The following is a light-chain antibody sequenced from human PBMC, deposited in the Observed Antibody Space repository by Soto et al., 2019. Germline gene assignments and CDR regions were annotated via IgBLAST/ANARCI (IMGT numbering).Light chain of an antibody. CDR3: CSYAGSYTYV. CDR1: SSDVGVYDY. J-gene: IGLJ1*01. Sequence: QSALTQPRSVSGSPGQSVTISCTGTSSDVGVYDYVSWHQQHPGKAPRVLIFDVSERPSGVPDRFSGSKSGDTASLTISALQAEDEADYYCCSYAGSYTYVFGSGTKLTVL. CDR2: DVS. V-gene: IGLV2-11*01.